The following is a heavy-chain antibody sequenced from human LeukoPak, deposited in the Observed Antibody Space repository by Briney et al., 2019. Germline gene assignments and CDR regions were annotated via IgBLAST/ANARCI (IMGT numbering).Heavy chain of an antibody. V-gene: IGHV3-21*01. CDR1: GFTFSSYS. CDR3: ARRRSSTHYYYGMDV. CDR2: ISSSSSYI. Sequence: GGSLRLSCAASGFTFSSYSMNWVRQAPGKGLEWVSSISSSSSYIYYADLVKGRFTISRDNAKNSLYLQMNSLRAEDTAVYYCARRRSSTHYYYGMDVWGQGTTVTVSS. D-gene: IGHD2-2*01. J-gene: IGHJ6*02.